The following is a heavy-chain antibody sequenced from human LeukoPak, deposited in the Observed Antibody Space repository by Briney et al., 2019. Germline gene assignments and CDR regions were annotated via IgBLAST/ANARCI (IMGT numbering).Heavy chain of an antibody. V-gene: IGHV3-21*01. D-gene: IGHD6-19*01. CDR2: ISSSSSYI. CDR3: ARESSGWYLEQYYFDY. Sequence: GGSLRLSCAASGFTFSSYSMNWVRQAPGKGLEWVSSISSSSSYIYYADSVKGRFTISRDNAKNSLYLQMNSLRAEDTAVYYCARESSGWYLEQYYFDYWGQGTLVTVSS. CDR1: GFTFSSYS. J-gene: IGHJ4*02.